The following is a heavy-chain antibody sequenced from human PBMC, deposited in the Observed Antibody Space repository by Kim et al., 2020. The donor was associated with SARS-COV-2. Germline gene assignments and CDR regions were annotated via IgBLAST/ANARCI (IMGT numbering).Heavy chain of an antibody. D-gene: IGHD6-19*01. CDR2: ISYDGSNK. Sequence: GGSLRLSCAASGFTFSSYAMHWVRQAPGKGLEWVAVISYDGSNKYYADSVKGRFTISRDNSKNTLYLQMNSLRAEDTAVYYCASLGGWTRWGQGTLVTVSS. CDR3: ASLGGWTR. CDR1: GFTFSSYA. J-gene: IGHJ4*02. V-gene: IGHV3-30-3*01.